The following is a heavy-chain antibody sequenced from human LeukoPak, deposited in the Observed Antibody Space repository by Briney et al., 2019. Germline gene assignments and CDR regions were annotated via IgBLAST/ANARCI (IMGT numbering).Heavy chain of an antibody. V-gene: IGHV4-30-2*01. CDR1: GGSISSGGYY. J-gene: IGHJ6*03. CDR3: ARDHYYYYCMDV. CDR2: IYHSGST. Sequence: PSETLSLTCTVSGGSISSGGYYWSWIRQPPGKGLEWIGYIYHSGSTYYNPSLKSRVTISVDRSKNQFSLKLSSVTAADTAVYYCARDHYYYYCMDVWGKGTTVTVSS.